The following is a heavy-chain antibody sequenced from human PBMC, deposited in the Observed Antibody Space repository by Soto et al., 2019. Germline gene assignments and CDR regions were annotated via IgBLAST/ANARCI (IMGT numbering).Heavy chain of an antibody. Sequence: QVQLVQSGGEGKKPGASVKVSCEASAYTFTRYGVNWVRQAPGQGLEWMGWINSSNGNAEYAQNLQGRVTRTIDTSTSTAYMELRSLRSDDTAVYYCARGGPTSADHYYGMDVWGQGTTVTVSS. D-gene: IGHD3-10*01. J-gene: IGHJ6*02. CDR3: ARGGPTSADHYYGMDV. CDR1: AYTFTRYG. V-gene: IGHV1-18*01. CDR2: INSSNGNA.